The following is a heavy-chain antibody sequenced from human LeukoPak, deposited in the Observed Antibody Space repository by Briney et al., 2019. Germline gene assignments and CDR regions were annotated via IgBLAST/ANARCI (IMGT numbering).Heavy chain of an antibody. CDR3: ARDSGSYSPTYYYYYGMDV. CDR2: IYYSGST. Sequence: SETLSLTCTVSGVSVSSGSYYWSWIRQPPGKGLEWIGYIYYSGSTNYNPSLKSRVTITVDTSKNQFSLKLSSVTAADTAVYYCARDSGSYSPTYYYYYGMDVWGQGTTVTVSS. CDR1: GVSVSSGSYY. J-gene: IGHJ6*02. V-gene: IGHV4-61*01. D-gene: IGHD1-26*01.